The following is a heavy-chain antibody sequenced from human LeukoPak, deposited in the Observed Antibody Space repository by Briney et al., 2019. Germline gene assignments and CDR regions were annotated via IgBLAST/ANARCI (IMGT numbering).Heavy chain of an antibody. CDR1: GFTFDDYG. CDR3: ARDPFSWPPKHFDC. CDR2: INWNGGYT. V-gene: IGHV3-20*04. D-gene: IGHD6-13*01. J-gene: IGHJ4*02. Sequence: GGSLRLSCAASGFTFDDYGMTWVRQVPGKGLEWVSAINWNGGYTSYADSVKGRFTISRDNAKSSLYLQMSSLRAEDTALYYCARDPFSWPPKHFDCWGQGALVTVSS.